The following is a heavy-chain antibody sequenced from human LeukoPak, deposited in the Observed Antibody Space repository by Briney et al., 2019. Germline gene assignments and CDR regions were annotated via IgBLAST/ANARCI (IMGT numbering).Heavy chain of an antibody. D-gene: IGHD6-13*01. CDR1: RFIFGNYA. J-gene: IGHJ4*02. Sequence: PGGSLRLSCAASRFIFGNYAMSWVRQAAGKGLEWVSAISGSGVITYYADSVRGRFTISRDNSKNTLYLQMNSLRAEDTAVYYCAKEGYGSTWNADFDYWGQGTLVIVSS. CDR2: ISGSGVIT. V-gene: IGHV3-23*01. CDR3: AKEGYGSTWNADFDY.